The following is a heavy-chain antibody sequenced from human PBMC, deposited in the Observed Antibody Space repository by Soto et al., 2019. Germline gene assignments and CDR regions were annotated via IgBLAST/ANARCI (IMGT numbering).Heavy chain of an antibody. CDR2: ISYDGSNK. CDR3: ARDSGYFTNGVCYIGGPLDF. D-gene: IGHD2-8*01. Sequence: GGSLRLSCAASGFTFSSYAMHWVRQAPGKGLEWVAVISYDGSNKYYADSVKGRFTISRDNSKNTLYLQMNSLRAEDTAVYYCARDSGYFTNGVCYIGGPLDFRAQRTLVTGSS. V-gene: IGHV3-30-3*01. CDR1: GFTFSSYA. J-gene: IGHJ4*02.